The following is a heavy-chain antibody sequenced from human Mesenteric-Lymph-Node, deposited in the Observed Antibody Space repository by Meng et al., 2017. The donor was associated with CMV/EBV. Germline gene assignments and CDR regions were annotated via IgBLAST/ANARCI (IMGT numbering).Heavy chain of an antibody. CDR2: IFLAGTT. D-gene: IGHD7-27*01. Sequence: GESLKISCAASGFTVNDNYMSWVRQAPGKGLETISVIFLAGTTYYADSFKGRVTVSRDDSKNTIYLQMNNVKFEDTAVYYCAKGLGKMLDYWGQGTLVTVSS. CDR1: GFTVNDNY. CDR3: AKGLGKMLDY. J-gene: IGHJ4*02. V-gene: IGHV3-66*02.